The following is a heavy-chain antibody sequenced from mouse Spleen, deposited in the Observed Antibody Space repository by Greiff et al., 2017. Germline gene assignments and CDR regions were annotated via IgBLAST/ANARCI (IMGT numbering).Heavy chain of an antibody. J-gene: IGHJ1*01. D-gene: IGHD1-1*01. Sequence: QVQLKESGPELVKPGASVKISCKASGYAFSSSWMNWVKQRPGKGLEWIGRIYPGDGDTNYNGKFKGKATLTADKSSSTAYMQLSSLTSEDSAVYFCARGVYYGSSYFDVWGAGTTVTVSS. CDR3: ARGVYYGSSYFDV. CDR1: GYAFSSSW. V-gene: IGHV1-82*01. CDR2: IYPGDGDT.